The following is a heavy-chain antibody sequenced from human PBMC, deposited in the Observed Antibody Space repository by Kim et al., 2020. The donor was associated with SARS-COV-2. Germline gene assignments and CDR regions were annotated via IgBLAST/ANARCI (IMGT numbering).Heavy chain of an antibody. J-gene: IGHJ5*02. D-gene: IGHD3-16*01. V-gene: IGHV4-34*01. CDR1: GGSFSGYY. CDR3: ARAPWGSPLRFQPLRGFDT. CDR2: INHSGST. Sequence: SETLSLTCAVYGGSFSGYYWSWIRQPPGKGLEWIGEINHSGSTNYNPSLKSRVTISVDTSKNQFSLKLSSVTAADTAVYYCARAPWGSPLRFQPLRGFDTWGQGTLVTVSS.